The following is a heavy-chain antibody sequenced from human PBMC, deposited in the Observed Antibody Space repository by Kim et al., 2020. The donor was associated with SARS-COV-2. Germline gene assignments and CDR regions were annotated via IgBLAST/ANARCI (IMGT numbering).Heavy chain of an antibody. J-gene: IGHJ6*02. CDR2: INHSGST. CDR3: ARVRGVTVLLGYYYYGMDV. V-gene: IGHV4-34*01. CDR1: GGSFSGYY. Sequence: SETLSLTCAVYGGSFSGYYWSWIRQPPGKGLEWIGEINHSGSTNYNPSLKSRVTISVDTSKNQFSLKLSSVTAADTAVYYCARVRGVTVLLGYYYYGMDVWGQVPTVTVSS. D-gene: IGHD3-10*01.